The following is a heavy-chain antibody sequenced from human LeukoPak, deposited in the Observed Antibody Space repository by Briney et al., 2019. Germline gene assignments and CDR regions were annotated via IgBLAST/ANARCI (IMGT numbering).Heavy chain of an antibody. D-gene: IGHD4-17*01. CDR2: IYTSGST. CDR1: GGSISSYY. V-gene: IGHV4-4*07. CDR3: ARENYGDSYHYYGMDV. J-gene: IGHJ6*02. Sequence: SETLFLTCTVSGGSISSYYWSWIRQPAGKGLEWIGRIYTSGSTNYNPSLKSRVTMSVDTSKNQFSLKLSSVTAADTAVYYCARENYGDSYHYYGMDVWGQGTTVTVSS.